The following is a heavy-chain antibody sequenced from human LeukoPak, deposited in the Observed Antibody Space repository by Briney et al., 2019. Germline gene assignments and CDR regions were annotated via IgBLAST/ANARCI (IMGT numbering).Heavy chain of an antibody. V-gene: IGHV4-59*01. Sequence: SETLSLTCAVYGGSFSGYYWSWIRQPPGKGLEWIGYIYYSGSTNYNPSLKSRVTISVDTSKNQFSLKLSSVTAADTAVYYCAREWGSNYGMDVWGQGTTVTVSS. CDR1: GGSFSGYY. D-gene: IGHD7-27*01. CDR3: AREWGSNYGMDV. J-gene: IGHJ6*02. CDR2: IYYSGST.